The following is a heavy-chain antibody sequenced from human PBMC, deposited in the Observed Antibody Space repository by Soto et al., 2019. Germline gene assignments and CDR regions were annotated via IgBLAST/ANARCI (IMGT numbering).Heavy chain of an antibody. D-gene: IGHD2-21*01. Sequence: GGSLRLSCAASGFTFSSYAMSWVRQAPGKGLEWVSAISGSGGSTYYADSVKGRFTISRDNSKNTLYLQMNSLRAEDTAVYYCAKVSGYGGASYGMDVWGQGTTVTVSS. J-gene: IGHJ6*02. V-gene: IGHV3-23*01. CDR1: GFTFSSYA. CDR3: AKVSGYGGASYGMDV. CDR2: ISGSGGST.